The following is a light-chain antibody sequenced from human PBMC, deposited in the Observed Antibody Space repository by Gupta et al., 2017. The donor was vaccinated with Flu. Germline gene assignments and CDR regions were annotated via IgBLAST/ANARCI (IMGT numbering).Light chain of an antibody. CDR2: GAS. V-gene: IGKV3-20*01. CDR3: QQYDTSPLT. CDR1: QSLSNNY. J-gene: IGKJ4*01. Sequence: ERATLSCRASQSLSNNYVAWYQQKPAQSPRLLIYGASSRATGIADRFGGSGSGTYFTLTISGLEAEDFAVYYCQQYDTSPLTFGGGTKVEIK.